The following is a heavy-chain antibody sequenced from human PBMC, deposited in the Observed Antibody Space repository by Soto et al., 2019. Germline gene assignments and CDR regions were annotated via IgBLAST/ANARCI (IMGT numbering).Heavy chain of an antibody. CDR3: VRAHYYDSSGYYLLARDFDY. J-gene: IGHJ4*02. V-gene: IGHV3-33*01. D-gene: IGHD3-22*01. CDR1: GFTFSSYG. Sequence: GGSLRLSCAASGFTFSSYGMHWVRQAPGKGLEWVAVIWYDGSNKYYADSVKGRFTISRDNSKNTLYLQMNSLRAEDTAVYYCVRAHYYDSSGYYLLARDFDYWGQGTLVTVSS. CDR2: IWYDGSNK.